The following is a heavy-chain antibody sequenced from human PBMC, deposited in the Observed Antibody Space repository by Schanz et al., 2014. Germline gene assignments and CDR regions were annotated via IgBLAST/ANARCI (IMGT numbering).Heavy chain of an antibody. CDR2: IYSGIGA. J-gene: IGHJ4*02. V-gene: IGHV3-66*01. D-gene: IGHD3-22*01. CDR3: ARVHHYDPSGWGYFDY. Sequence: EVQLVESGGGLVKPGGSLRLSCEASEFTFSSYKMSWVRQAPGKGLEWVSVIYSGIGAYYADSVKDRFTVSRDNSKNTVYLQMNRLRAEDTAVYYCARVHHYDPSGWGYFDYWGQGALVTVSS. CDR1: EFTFSSYK.